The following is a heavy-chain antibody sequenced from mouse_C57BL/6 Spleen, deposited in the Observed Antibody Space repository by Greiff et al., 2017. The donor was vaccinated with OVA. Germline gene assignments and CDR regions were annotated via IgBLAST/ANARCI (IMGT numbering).Heavy chain of an antibody. Sequence: QVQLQQPGAELVMPGASVKLSCKASGYTFTSYWMHWVKQRPGQGLAWIGEIDPSDSYTNYNQKFKGKSTLTVDKSSSTAYMQLSSLTSEDSAGYYCARRGGTYAMDYWGQGTSVTVSS. J-gene: IGHJ4*01. CDR2: IDPSDSYT. CDR1: GYTFTSYW. D-gene: IGHD3-3*01. CDR3: ARRGGTYAMDY. V-gene: IGHV1-69*01.